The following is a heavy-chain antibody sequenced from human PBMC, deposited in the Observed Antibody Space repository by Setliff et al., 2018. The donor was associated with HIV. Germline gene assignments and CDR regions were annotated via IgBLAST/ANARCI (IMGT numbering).Heavy chain of an antibody. CDR2: TRNKANSYTT. CDR1: GFTFSDHY. CDR3: ARELSGTYFDY. J-gene: IGHJ4*02. D-gene: IGHD1-26*01. Sequence: GGSLRLSCASSGFTFSDHYMDWVRQAPGKGLEWVGRTRNKANSYTTEYAASVKGRFTISRDDSKNSLYLQMNSLKTEDTAVYYCARELSGTYFDYWGQGSLVTVSS. V-gene: IGHV3-72*01.